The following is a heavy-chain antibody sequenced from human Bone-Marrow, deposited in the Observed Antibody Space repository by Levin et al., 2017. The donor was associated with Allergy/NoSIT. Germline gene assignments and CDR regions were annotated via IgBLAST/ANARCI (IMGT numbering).Heavy chain of an antibody. Sequence: PSETLSLTCTVSGASISSNDYYWSWIRQPPGKGLEWIGYIYSSGNTHYNPSLKSRVTMSLDASKTQISLKLNSVTAADTAVYYCARDRDYYDSSGYDIVYYGMDVWGQGTTVTVSS. CDR1: GASISSNDYY. CDR2: IYSSGNT. CDR3: ARDRDYYDSSGYDIVYYGMDV. D-gene: IGHD3-22*01. J-gene: IGHJ6*02. V-gene: IGHV4-30-4*01.